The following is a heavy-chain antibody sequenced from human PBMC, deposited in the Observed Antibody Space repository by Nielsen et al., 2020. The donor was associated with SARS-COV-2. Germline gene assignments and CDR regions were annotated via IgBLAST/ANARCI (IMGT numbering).Heavy chain of an antibody. Sequence: ASVKVSCKASGYTFTSYYIHWVRQAPGQGLEWMGVINPSGGYTTYAQKFQGRVTITADESTSTAYMDLGSLRSEDTAVYYCARGRERMGELSFIDYFDYWGQGTLVTVSS. CDR1: GYTFTSYY. J-gene: IGHJ4*02. D-gene: IGHD3-16*02. V-gene: IGHV1-46*01. CDR3: ARGRERMGELSFIDYFDY. CDR2: INPSGGYT.